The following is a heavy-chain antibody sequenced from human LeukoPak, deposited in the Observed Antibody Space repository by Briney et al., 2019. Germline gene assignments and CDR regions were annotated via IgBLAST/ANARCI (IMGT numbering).Heavy chain of an antibody. Sequence: GGSLRLSCAASGFTFRSYAIHWVRQAPGKGLEWVAVISYDGSNKYYADSVKGRFTISRDNSKNTVFLEMSSLRAEDTAVYYCAKQTRYDSPAGGRGFDYWGQGTLVTVSS. CDR3: AKQTRYDSPAGGRGFDY. V-gene: IGHV3-30-3*02. CDR1: GFTFRSYA. J-gene: IGHJ4*02. D-gene: IGHD3-22*01. CDR2: ISYDGSNK.